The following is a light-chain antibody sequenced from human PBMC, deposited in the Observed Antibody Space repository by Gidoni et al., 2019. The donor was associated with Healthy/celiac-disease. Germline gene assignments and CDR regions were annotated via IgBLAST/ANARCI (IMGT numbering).Light chain of an antibody. CDR1: QGISSY. V-gene: IGKV1-9*01. Sequence: IQLTQSPSSLSASVGDRVTITCRASQGISSYLAWYQQKPGKAPKLLIYAASTLQSGVPSWFSGSGSGTDFTLTISSLKPEDFATYYCQQLNSYPYTFGQGTKLEIK. J-gene: IGKJ2*01. CDR2: AAS. CDR3: QQLNSYPYT.